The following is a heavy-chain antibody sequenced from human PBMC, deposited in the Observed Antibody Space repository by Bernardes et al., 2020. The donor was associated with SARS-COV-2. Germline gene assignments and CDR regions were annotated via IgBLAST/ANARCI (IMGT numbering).Heavy chain of an antibody. Sequence: GGSLRLSCAASGFTFSSYAVSWVRQAPGKGLEWVSGISGGVSRTYYADSVKGRFTISRDNSKNTLYLQMSSLRVEDTAVYYCAKDPGYSSGWYVWGQGTLVTVSS. D-gene: IGHD6-19*01. CDR3: AKDPGYSSGWYV. V-gene: IGHV3-23*01. J-gene: IGHJ4*02. CDR2: ISGGVSRT. CDR1: GFTFSSYA.